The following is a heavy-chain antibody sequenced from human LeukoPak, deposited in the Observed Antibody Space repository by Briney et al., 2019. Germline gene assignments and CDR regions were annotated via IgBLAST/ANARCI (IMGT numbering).Heavy chain of an antibody. J-gene: IGHJ6*03. CDR1: GGSIISSNYY. CDR3: ATWGPSIAAARRYYYYMDV. Sequence: PPETLSLTCTVSGGSIISSNYYWTWIRQPAGKGLEWIGRIYTSGSTNYNPSLKSRVTMSVDTSKNQFSLKLSSVTAADTAVYYCATWGPSIAAARRYYYYMDVWGKGTTVTVSS. V-gene: IGHV4-61*02. CDR2: IYTSGST. D-gene: IGHD6-13*01.